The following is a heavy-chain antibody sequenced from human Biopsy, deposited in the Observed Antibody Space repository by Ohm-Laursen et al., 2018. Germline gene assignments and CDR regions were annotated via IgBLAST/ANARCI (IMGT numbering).Heavy chain of an antibody. CDR2: MNPKSGDT. CDR1: GHTFINYD. J-gene: IGHJ3*02. Sequence: ASVKVSCKTSGHTFINYDIHWARQASGQGLEWMGWMNPKSGDTGYAHKFQGRVTMARNASISTANMEMSSLRSEDTAVYYCSRGRLSGTRRALDIWGQGTMVTVSS. D-gene: IGHD1-14*01. CDR3: SRGRLSGTRRALDI. V-gene: IGHV1-8*01.